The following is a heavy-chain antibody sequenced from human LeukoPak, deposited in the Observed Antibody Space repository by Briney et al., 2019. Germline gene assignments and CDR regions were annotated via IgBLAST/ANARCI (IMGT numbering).Heavy chain of an antibody. J-gene: IGHJ3*02. CDR3: AKGFSGGWDAFDI. D-gene: IGHD3-10*01. Sequence: PGGSLRLSCAASGFTFSSYGMHWVRQAPGKELEWVAVISYDGSNKYYADSVKGRFTISRDNSKNTLYLQMNSLRAEDTAVYYCAKGFSGGWDAFDIWGQGTMVTVSS. CDR2: ISYDGSNK. V-gene: IGHV3-30*18. CDR1: GFTFSSYG.